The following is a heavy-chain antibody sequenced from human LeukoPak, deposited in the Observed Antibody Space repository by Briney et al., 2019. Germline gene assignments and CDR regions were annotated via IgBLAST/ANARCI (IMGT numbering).Heavy chain of an antibody. J-gene: IGHJ5*02. CDR3: APTYGSARWYWFDP. CDR2: FDPEDGET. CDR1: GYTLTELS. V-gene: IGHV1-24*01. D-gene: IGHD3-10*01. Sequence: DSVKVSCKVSGYTLTELSMHWVRQAPGKGLEWMGGFDPEDGETIYTQNFQGRVTMTEDTSTDTAYMELSSRRSEDTAVYYCAPTYGSARWYWFDPWGQGTLVSVSS.